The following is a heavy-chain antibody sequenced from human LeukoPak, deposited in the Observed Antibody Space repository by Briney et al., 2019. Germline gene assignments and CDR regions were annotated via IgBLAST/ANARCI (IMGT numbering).Heavy chain of an antibody. D-gene: IGHD2-2*01. CDR1: GGSFSGYY. CDR3: ARGASGVVVPAAISWFDP. CDR2: INRSGST. Sequence: SETLSLTCAVYGGSFSGYYWSWIRQPPGKGLEWIGEINRSGSTNYNPSLKSRVTISVDTSKNQFSLKLSSVTAADTAVYYCARGASGVVVPAAISWFDPWGQGTLVTVSS. J-gene: IGHJ5*02. V-gene: IGHV4-34*01.